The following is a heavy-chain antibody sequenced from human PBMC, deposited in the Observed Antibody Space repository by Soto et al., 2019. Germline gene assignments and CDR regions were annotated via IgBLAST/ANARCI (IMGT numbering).Heavy chain of an antibody. CDR3: ASHYDSSPWGAFDI. J-gene: IGHJ3*02. CDR1: GYNFSSW. D-gene: IGHD3-22*01. V-gene: IGHV5-51*01. CDR2: IHPGDSYT. Sequence: GESLKISCKGSGYNFSSWIGWVRQMPGKGLEWMGIIHPGDSYTNYSPSFQGHVTISADKSISTAYLQWSSLKASDTAMYYCASHYDSSPWGAFDIWGPGTMVTVSS.